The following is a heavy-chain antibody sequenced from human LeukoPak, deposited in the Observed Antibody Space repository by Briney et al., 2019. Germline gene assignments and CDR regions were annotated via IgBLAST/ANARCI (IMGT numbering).Heavy chain of an antibody. CDR2: IYSGGST. CDR1: GFTVSSNY. CDR3: ARGPGIAAEGLFNY. V-gene: IGHV3-53*01. D-gene: IGHD6-13*01. J-gene: IGHJ4*02. Sequence: GGSLRLSCAASGFTVSSNYMGWVRQAPGKGLEWVSVIYSGGSTYYADSVKGRFTISRDNSKNTLYLQMNSLRAEDTAVYYCARGPGIAAEGLFNYWGQGTLVTVSS.